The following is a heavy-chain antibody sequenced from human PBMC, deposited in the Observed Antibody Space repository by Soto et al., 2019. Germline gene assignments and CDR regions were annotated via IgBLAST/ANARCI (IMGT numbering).Heavy chain of an antibody. D-gene: IGHD5-18*01. V-gene: IGHV1-69*02. J-gene: IGHJ4*02. CDR1: GGTFSSYT. Sequence: QVQLVQSGAAVKKPGSSVKVSCKASGGTFSSYTISWVRQAPGQGLEWMGRIIPILGIANYAQKFQGRVTITADKSTSTAYMELSSLRSEDTAVYYCASRGYSYGTAPYFDYWGQGTLVTVSS. CDR3: ASRGYSYGTAPYFDY. CDR2: IIPILGIA.